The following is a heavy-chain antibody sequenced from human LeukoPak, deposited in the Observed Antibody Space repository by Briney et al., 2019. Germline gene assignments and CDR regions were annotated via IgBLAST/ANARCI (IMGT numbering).Heavy chain of an antibody. CDR3: ARDGRRYCSGGSCYPDY. CDR2: IKQDGSGK. J-gene: IGHJ4*02. V-gene: IGHV3-7*01. Sequence: GGSLRLSCAASGFTFSSYWMSWVRQAPGKGLEWVADIKQDGSGKYYVDSVKGRFTISRDNAKNSLYLQMNSLRAEDTAVYYCARDGRRYCSGGSCYPDYWGQGTLVTVSS. CDR1: GFTFSSYW. D-gene: IGHD2-15*01.